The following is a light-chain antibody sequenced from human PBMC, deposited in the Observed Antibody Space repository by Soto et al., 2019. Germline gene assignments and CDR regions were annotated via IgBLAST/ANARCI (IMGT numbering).Light chain of an antibody. V-gene: IGKV1-39*01. Sequence: DIPMTQSPSSLSASVGDRVTITCRASQIVSNYLNWYQQQPGKAPKLLIYAASSLQSGVPSRFSGSGSGTEFTLTISSLQPEDFATYFCQQSYRTPLTFGGGTKVEI. J-gene: IGKJ4*01. CDR1: QIVSNY. CDR3: QQSYRTPLT. CDR2: AAS.